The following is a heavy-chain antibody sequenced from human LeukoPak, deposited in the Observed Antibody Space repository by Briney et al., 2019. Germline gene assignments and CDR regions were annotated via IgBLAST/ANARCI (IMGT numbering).Heavy chain of an antibody. J-gene: IGHJ3*02. CDR3: ARDRDSSGYNDAFDI. D-gene: IGHD3-22*01. V-gene: IGHV4-31*03. Sequence: PSETLTLTCTVSGGSISSGDYYWSWIRQPPGKGLEWIGYIYYSGSTYYNPSLKSRVTISVDTSKNQFSLKLSSVTAADTAVYYCARDRDSSGYNDAFDIWGQGTMVTVSS. CDR1: GGSISSGDYY. CDR2: IYYSGST.